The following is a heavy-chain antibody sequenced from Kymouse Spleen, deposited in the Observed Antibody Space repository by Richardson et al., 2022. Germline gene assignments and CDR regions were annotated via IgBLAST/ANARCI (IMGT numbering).Heavy chain of an antibody. CDR3: TTGGTYDYVWGSYRDYYYYGMDV. CDR2: IKSKTDGGTT. Sequence: EVQLVESGGGLVKPGGSLRLSCAASGFTFSNAWMSWVRQAPGKGLEWVGRIKSKTDGGTTDYAAPVKGRFTISRDDSKNTLYLQMNSLKTEDTAVYYCTTGGTYDYVWGSYRDYYYYGMDVWGQGTTVTVSS. D-gene: IGHD3-16*02. V-gene: IGHV3-15*01. J-gene: IGHJ6*02. CDR1: GFTFSNAW.